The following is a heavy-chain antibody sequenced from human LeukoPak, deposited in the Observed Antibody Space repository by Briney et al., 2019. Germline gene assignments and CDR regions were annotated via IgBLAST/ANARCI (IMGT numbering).Heavy chain of an antibody. CDR3: ATVVPRGYFDY. Sequence: GGSLRLSCAAFGFTFSSYWMSWVRQAPGKGLEWVANIKQDGSEKYYVDSVKGRFTISRDNSKNTLYLQMNSLRAEDTAVYYCATVVPRGYFDYWGQGTLVTVSS. CDR2: IKQDGSEK. J-gene: IGHJ4*02. D-gene: IGHD2-15*01. CDR1: GFTFSSYW. V-gene: IGHV3-7*03.